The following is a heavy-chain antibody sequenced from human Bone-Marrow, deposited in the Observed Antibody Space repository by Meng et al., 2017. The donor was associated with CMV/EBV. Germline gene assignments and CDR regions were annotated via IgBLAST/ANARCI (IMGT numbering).Heavy chain of an antibody. V-gene: IGHV3-30*03. CDR2: IPYDGSNK. CDR3: ARGYYYDSSGYYRTLDY. J-gene: IGHJ4*02. D-gene: IGHD3-22*01. CDR1: GFTFSSYS. Sequence: GESLKISCAASGFTFSSYSMHWVRQAPGKGLEWVAVIPYDGSNKYYADFVKGRFTISRDNSKNTLDLQMNRLRAEDTAVYYCARGYYYDSSGYYRTLDYWGQGTLVTVSS.